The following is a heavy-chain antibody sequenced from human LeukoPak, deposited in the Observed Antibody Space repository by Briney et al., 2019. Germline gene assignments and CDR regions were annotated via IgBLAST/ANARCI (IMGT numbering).Heavy chain of an antibody. Sequence: SGPTLVNPTQTLTLTCTFSGFSLSTRGVGVGWIRQPPGKALEWLALIYWNDDKRYSPSLKSRLTITKDTSKTQVVLTMTNMNPVDTATYYYAHEGYSYGYRGWFDPWGQGTLVTVSS. CDR3: AHEGYSYGYRGWFDP. D-gene: IGHD5-18*01. CDR1: GFSLSTRGVG. V-gene: IGHV2-5*01. CDR2: IYWNDDK. J-gene: IGHJ5*02.